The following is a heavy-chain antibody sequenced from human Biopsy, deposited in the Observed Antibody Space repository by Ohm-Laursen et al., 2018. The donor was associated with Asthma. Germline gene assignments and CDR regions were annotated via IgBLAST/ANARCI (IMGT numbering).Heavy chain of an antibody. CDR2: HDHEEGGT. J-gene: IGHJ4*02. V-gene: IGHV1-24*01. CDR1: GYSLTDLS. Sequence: SSVKVSCKVSGYSLTDLSMHWVRQAPGQGLEWMRGHDHEEGGTVNARRFQGRVTMTEDTSTDTAYMELSSLSSDDTAVYYCASDFPKDYVRYNFQFWGQGTLVTVSS. D-gene: IGHD4-17*01. CDR3: ASDFPKDYVRYNFQF.